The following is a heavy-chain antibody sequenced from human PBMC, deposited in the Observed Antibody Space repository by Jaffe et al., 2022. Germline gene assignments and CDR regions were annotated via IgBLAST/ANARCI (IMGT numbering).Heavy chain of an antibody. CDR3: AKDLNDYDYIWGSYRSIRECDAFDI. J-gene: IGHJ3*02. Sequence: EVQLLESGGGLVQPGGSLRLSCAASGFTFSSYAMSWVRQAPGKGLEWVSAISGSGGSTYYADSVKGRFTISRDNSKNTLYLQMNSLRAEDTAVYYCAKDLNDYDYIWGSYRSIRECDAFDIWGQGTMVTVSS. V-gene: IGHV3-23*01. D-gene: IGHD3-16*02. CDR1: GFTFSSYA. CDR2: ISGSGGST.